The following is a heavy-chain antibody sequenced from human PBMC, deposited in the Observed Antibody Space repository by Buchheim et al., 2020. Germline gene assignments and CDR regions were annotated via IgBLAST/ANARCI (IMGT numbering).Heavy chain of an antibody. D-gene: IGHD5-24*01. CDR1: ITSGYYY. Sequence: QVQLQESGPRLVKPSQTLSLTCTITSGYYYRNWIRQSPGKGLEWIGYIYYSGSTHFKPSLRNRVTISIDTSKSQFSMNLNSVTAADTAVYYCARGRDGQPTVFDLWGQGTL. CDR2: IYYSGST. J-gene: IGHJ4*02. V-gene: IGHV4-30-4*01. CDR3: ARGRDGQPTVFDL.